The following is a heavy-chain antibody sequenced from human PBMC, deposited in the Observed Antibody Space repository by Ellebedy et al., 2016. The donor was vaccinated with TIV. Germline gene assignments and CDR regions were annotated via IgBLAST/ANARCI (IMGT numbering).Heavy chain of an antibody. D-gene: IGHD2-15*01. Sequence: ASVKVSCKASGYTFIGYYIYWLRQAPGQGLEWMGWIDPKSGGINLERKFQGRVTMTRDTSTSTVYLELSSLRSEDTAVYFCARGDLRSFIEELVAATFEYFQHWGQGTLVTVSS. CDR3: ARGDLRSFIEELVAATFEYFQH. V-gene: IGHV1-2*02. CDR2: IDPKSGGI. CDR1: GYTFIGYY. J-gene: IGHJ1*01.